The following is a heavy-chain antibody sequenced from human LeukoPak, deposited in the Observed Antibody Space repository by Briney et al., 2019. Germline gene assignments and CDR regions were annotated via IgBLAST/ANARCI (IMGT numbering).Heavy chain of an antibody. J-gene: IGHJ4*02. V-gene: IGHV3-23*01. Sequence: PGGSLRLSCAASGFTFSSYAMSWVRQAPGKGLEWVSSITGGGGSTYYADSVKGRFTISRDNSKNTLYLQMNSLRAEDTAVYYCANGDGRVAALDYWGQGTLVTVSP. CDR3: ANGDGRVAALDY. CDR1: GFTFSSYA. CDR2: ITGGGGST. D-gene: IGHD2-15*01.